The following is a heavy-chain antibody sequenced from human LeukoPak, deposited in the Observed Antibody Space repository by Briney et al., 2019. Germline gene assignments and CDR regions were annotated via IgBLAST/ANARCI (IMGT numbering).Heavy chain of an antibody. CDR1: GFTFSSYS. CDR3: ARQVGYCSGGSCLYYFDY. J-gene: IGHJ4*02. D-gene: IGHD2-15*01. Sequence: GGSLRLSCAASGFTFSSYSMNWVRQAPGKGLEWVSSISSSSSYIYYADSAKGRFTISRDNAKNSLYLQMNSLRAEDTAVYYCARQVGYCSGGSCLYYFDYWGQGTLVTVSS. CDR2: ISSSSSYI. V-gene: IGHV3-21*01.